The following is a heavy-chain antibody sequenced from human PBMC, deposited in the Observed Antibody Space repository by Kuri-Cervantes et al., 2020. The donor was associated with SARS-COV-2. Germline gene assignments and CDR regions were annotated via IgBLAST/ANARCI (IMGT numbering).Heavy chain of an antibody. Sequence: SVKVSCKASGGTFSSYAVSWVRQAPGQGLEWMGGIIPILGTPNYAQKFQGRVTITADESTSTAYMELRSLRSDDTAVYYCARDGQGLYCSGGSCYSRWFDPWGQGTLVTVSS. D-gene: IGHD2-15*01. J-gene: IGHJ5*02. V-gene: IGHV1-69*13. CDR2: IIPILGTP. CDR1: GGTFSSYA. CDR3: ARDGQGLYCSGGSCYSRWFDP.